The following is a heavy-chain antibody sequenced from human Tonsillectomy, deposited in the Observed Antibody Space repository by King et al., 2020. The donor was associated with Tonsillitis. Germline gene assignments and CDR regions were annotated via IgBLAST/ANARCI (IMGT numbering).Heavy chain of an antibody. CDR3: ARARAAQPPEYY. J-gene: IGHJ4*02. V-gene: IGHV4-59*01. Sequence: QLQESGPGLVKPSETLSLTCTVSGGSISSYYWSWIRQPPGKGLEWIGYIYYSGSTNYNPSLKSRVTISVDTSKNQFSLKLSSVTAADTAVYYCARARAAQPPEYYLGQGTLVTVSS. D-gene: IGHD6-13*01. CDR2: IYYSGST. CDR1: GGSISSYY.